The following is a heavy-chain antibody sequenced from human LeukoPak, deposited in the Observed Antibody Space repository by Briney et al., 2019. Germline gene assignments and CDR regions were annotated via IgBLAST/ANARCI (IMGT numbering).Heavy chain of an antibody. Sequence: GGSLRLSCAASGFTFSSYWMSWVRQAPGKGLEWVANIKQDGSEKYYADPVKGRFTISRDNAQNSVYLQMNSLTAEDTAVFYCAKDYKWSFDVWGRGTLVTVSS. CDR3: AKDYKWSFDV. CDR1: GFTFSSYW. D-gene: IGHD1-1*01. CDR2: IKQDGSEK. J-gene: IGHJ2*01. V-gene: IGHV3-7*01.